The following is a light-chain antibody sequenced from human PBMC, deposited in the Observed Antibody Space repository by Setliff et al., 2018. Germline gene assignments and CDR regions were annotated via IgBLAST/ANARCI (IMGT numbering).Light chain of an antibody. CDR2: DVT. J-gene: IGLJ1*01. Sequence: QSALTQPPSASGSPGQSVTISCTGTSNDVWGHNYVSWYQQHPGKAPQLIIYDVTKRPSGVPDRFSGSKSGNTASLTVSGLQAEDEAEYYCSSYAGSNIFLFGSGTKVTVL. CDR1: SNDVWGHNY. CDR3: SSYAGSNIFL. V-gene: IGLV2-8*01.